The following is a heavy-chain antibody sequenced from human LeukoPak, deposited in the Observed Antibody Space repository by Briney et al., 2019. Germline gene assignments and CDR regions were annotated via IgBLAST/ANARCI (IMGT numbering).Heavy chain of an antibody. D-gene: IGHD3-22*01. J-gene: IGHJ4*02. CDR1: GFTFSSYA. CDR2: IYSGGST. Sequence: GGSLRLSCAASGFTFSSYAMSWVRQAPGKGLEWVSVIYSGGSTYYADSVKGRFTISRDNSKNTLYLQMNSLRAEDTAVYYCARANYYDTLYYFDYWGQGTLVTVSS. V-gene: IGHV3-66*01. CDR3: ARANYYDTLYYFDY.